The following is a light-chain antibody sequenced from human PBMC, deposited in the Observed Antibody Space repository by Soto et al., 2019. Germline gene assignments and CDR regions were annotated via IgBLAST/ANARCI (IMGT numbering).Light chain of an antibody. CDR1: QSINNY. CDR2: AAS. V-gene: IGKV1-39*01. CDR3: QQPPYT. Sequence: DIQMTQSPSSLSASVGDRVTITCRAGQSINNYLNWYQQKPGKAPKLLIYAASSLQSGVPSRFSGSGSGTDFTLTISSLQAEDFATYYCQQPPYTFGPGTKVDIK. J-gene: IGKJ3*01.